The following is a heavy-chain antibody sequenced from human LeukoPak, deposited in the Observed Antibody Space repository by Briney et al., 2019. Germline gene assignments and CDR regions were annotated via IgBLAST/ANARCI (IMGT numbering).Heavy chain of an antibody. CDR3: ARDGPPAGAGDFDY. J-gene: IGHJ4*02. V-gene: IGHV3-48*01. Sequence: GGSLRLSCAASGFSTRTYSMGWVRQAPGKGLEWVSCIGSTSIYADSVKGRFTISRDNAKNTLYLQMNSLRAEDTAVYYCARDGPPAGAGDFDYWGQGTPVTVSS. CDR2: IGSTSI. D-gene: IGHD2-2*01. CDR1: GFSTRTYS.